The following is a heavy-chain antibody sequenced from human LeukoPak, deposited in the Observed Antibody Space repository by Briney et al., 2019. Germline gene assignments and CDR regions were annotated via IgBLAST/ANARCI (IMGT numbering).Heavy chain of an antibody. J-gene: IGHJ5*02. CDR2: SRNKANRYTT. CDR3: TRLRFDP. V-gene: IGHV3-72*01. CDR1: GFTFSDHY. Sequence: GGSLRLSCAASGFTFSDHYMDWIRQAPGKGLEWVGRSRNKANRYTTTHGESVKGRFTISRDDSKNTAYLQMNSLKTEDTAVYYCTRLRFDPWGQGTLVTVSS.